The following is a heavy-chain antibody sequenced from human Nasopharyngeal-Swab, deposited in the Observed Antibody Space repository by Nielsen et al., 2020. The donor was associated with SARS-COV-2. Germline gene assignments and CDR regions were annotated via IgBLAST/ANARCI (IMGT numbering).Heavy chain of an antibody. D-gene: IGHD4-17*01. CDR1: GFTFSSYG. V-gene: IGHV3-33*01. CDR2: IWYDGSSK. CDR3: ARDDYGDYGEPFDY. J-gene: IGHJ4*02. Sequence: GESLKISCAASGFTFSSYGMHWVRQAPGKGLEWVAVIWYDGSSKYYADSVKGRFTISRDNSKNTLYLQMNSLRAEDTAVYYCARDDYGDYGEPFDYWGQGTLVTVSS.